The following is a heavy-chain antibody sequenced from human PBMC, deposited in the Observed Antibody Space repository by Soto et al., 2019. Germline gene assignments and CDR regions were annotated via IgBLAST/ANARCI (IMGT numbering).Heavy chain of an antibody. Sequence: QVQLVQSGAEVKKPGASVKVSCKASGYTFASYAISWMRQAPGQGLEWMGWISAYNGNTNYAHKLQGRVTMTTDTSTSTAYRELMSLRSDDTAVYYCARDPPPPDFWGQGTLVTVSS. CDR2: ISAYNGNT. CDR1: GYTFASYA. J-gene: IGHJ4*02. V-gene: IGHV1-18*01. CDR3: ARDPPPPDF.